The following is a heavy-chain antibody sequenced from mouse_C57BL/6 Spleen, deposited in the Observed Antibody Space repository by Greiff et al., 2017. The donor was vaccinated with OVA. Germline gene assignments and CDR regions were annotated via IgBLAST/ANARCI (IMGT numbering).Heavy chain of an antibody. D-gene: IGHD1-1*01. CDR2: IYPGSGST. CDR3: ARGTTVVAKGFAY. V-gene: IGHV1-55*01. Sequence: QVQLQQPGAELVKPGASVKMSCKASGYTFTSYWITWVKQRPGQGLEWIGDIYPGSGSTNYNEKFKSKATLTVDTSSSTAYMQLSSLTSEDSAVDYCARGTTVVAKGFAYWGQGTLVTVSA. J-gene: IGHJ3*01. CDR1: GYTFTSYW.